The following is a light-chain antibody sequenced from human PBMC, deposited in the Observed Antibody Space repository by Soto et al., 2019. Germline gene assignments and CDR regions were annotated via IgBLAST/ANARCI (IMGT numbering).Light chain of an antibody. Sequence: QSALTQPASVSGSPGQSITISCTGTSSDIGTYDYVSWYQHHPGKAPKLMIYEVTNRPSGVSDRFSGSKSGNTASLTISGLQAEDEADYYCAAWDNSLSGRLFGGGTKLTVL. J-gene: IGLJ3*02. CDR1: SSDIGTYDY. CDR2: EVT. V-gene: IGLV2-14*01. CDR3: AAWDNSLSGRL.